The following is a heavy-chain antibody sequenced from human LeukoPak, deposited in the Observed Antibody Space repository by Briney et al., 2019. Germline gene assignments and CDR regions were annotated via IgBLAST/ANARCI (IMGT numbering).Heavy chain of an antibody. Sequence: GGSLRLSCGACGFTFSSYAMSWARQAPGKGWVWVSAISGSGGSTFYADSVKGRFTISRDNSKNTLYLQMNSLRAEDTAVYYCAKGPLSDFGVVIIIDYYYGMDVWGQGTTVTVSS. V-gene: IGHV3-23*01. CDR3: AKGPLSDFGVVIIIDYYYGMDV. CDR2: ISGSGGST. CDR1: GFTFSSYA. J-gene: IGHJ6*02. D-gene: IGHD3-3*01.